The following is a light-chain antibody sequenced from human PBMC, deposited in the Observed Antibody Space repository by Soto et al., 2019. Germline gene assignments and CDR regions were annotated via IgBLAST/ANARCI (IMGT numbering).Light chain of an antibody. Sequence: QSVLTQPASVSGSPGQSITISCTGTSADVGGCNYVSWYRQHPDKAPKVVIYEVSNRPSGVSNRFSGSKSGNTASLTISGLQAEDEADYYCGSCTTSSILIFGTGTKLTVL. CDR1: SADVGGCNY. V-gene: IGLV2-14*01. J-gene: IGLJ1*01. CDR2: EVS. CDR3: GSCTTSSILI.